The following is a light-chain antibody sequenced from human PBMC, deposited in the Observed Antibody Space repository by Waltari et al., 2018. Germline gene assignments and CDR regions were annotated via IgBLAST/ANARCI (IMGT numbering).Light chain of an antibody. CDR2: GAS. V-gene: IGKV3-20*01. CDR3: QHYVRLPVT. J-gene: IGKJ1*01. Sequence: EIVLTQSPGTLSLSPGERVTLSCRASQSVGRSLAWYQQKHCQAPRLLIYGASSRATGIPDRFSGSGSVTDCSLTISRLAPDDLAVYYCQHYVRLPVTFGQGTKVEI. CDR1: QSVGRS.